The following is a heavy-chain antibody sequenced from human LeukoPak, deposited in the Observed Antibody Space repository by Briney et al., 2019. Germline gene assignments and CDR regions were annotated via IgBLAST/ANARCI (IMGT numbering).Heavy chain of an antibody. Sequence: SVKVSCKASGGTFSSYAISWVRQAPGQGLEWMGRIIPILGIANHAQKFQGRVTITADKSTSTAYMELSSLRSEDTAVYYCATGGVTDYWGQGTLVTVSS. J-gene: IGHJ4*02. CDR3: ATGGVTDY. D-gene: IGHD2-21*02. V-gene: IGHV1-69*04. CDR2: IIPILGIA. CDR1: GGTFSSYA.